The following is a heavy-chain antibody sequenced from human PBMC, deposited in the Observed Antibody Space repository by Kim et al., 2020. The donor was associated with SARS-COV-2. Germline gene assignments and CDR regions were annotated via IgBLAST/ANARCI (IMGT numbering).Heavy chain of an antibody. J-gene: IGHJ6*02. CDR2: ITFNSGNI. D-gene: IGHD1-26*01. V-gene: IGHV3-9*01. CDR1: GFIFGDYA. CDR3: TKDIRRGSYSYYGMDV. Sequence: GGSLRLSCVASGFIFGDYAMNWVRQAPGKGLEWVAGITFNSGNIGYGDSVKGRFTISRDNAKKSLYLQMNSLRAEDTALYYCTKDIRRGSYSYYGMDVWGQGTTVTVSS.